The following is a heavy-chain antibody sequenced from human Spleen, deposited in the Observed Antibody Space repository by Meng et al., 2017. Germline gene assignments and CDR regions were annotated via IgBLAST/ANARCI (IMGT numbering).Heavy chain of an antibody. D-gene: IGHD3-22*01. CDR3: AGRDSSGYYYPYFDY. CDR2: ISYDGSNK. Sequence: GGSLRLSCAASGFTFSSYAMHWVRQAPGKGLEWVAVISYDGSNKYYADSVKGRFTISRDTSKNSLFLQMNSLRAEDTAIYFCAGRDSSGYYYPYFDYWGQGTLVTVSS. CDR1: GFTFSSYA. V-gene: IGHV3-30*14. J-gene: IGHJ4*02.